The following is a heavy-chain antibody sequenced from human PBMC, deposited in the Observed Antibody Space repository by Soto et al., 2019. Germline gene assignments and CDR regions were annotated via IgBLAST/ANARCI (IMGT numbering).Heavy chain of an antibody. Sequence: QAQLQQWGAGLLKPSETLSLTCGVHGGSFSGNYWTWFRQPPGKGLEWIGEISPYGITNYIPSIRSCVNISGDTSKHQFSMNVTSGPAADTAVYYGATALLFGTHPEIWGQGTLVNVSA. V-gene: IGHV4-34*01. CDR2: ISPYGIT. J-gene: IGHJ4*02. CDR3: ATALLFGTHPEI. D-gene: IGHD3-10*02. CDR1: GGSFSGNY.